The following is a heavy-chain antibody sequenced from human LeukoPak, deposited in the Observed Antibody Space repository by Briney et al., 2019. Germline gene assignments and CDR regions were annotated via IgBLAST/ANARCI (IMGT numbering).Heavy chain of an antibody. CDR1: GGSISIGDYY. D-gene: IGHD6-13*01. Sequence: PSETLSLTCTVSGGSISIGDYYWSWIRQPAGKGLEWIGRIYTSGSTNYNPSLKSRVTMSVDTSKNQFSLKLSSVTAADTAVYYCARDKQQLVPVDWFDPWGQGTLVTVSS. J-gene: IGHJ5*02. V-gene: IGHV4-61*02. CDR2: IYTSGST. CDR3: ARDKQQLVPVDWFDP.